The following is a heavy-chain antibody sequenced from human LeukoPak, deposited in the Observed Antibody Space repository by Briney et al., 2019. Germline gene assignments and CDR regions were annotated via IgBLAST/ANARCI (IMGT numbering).Heavy chain of an antibody. D-gene: IGHD1-1*01. CDR3: ARAPDLWTDY. CDR1: GYTLTSHY. V-gene: IGHV1-46*01. J-gene: IGHJ4*02. CDR2: INTSGGST. Sequence: GGSVNVSCKASGYTLTSHYIHWVRQAPGQGLEWIGIINTSGGSTTYAQKFQGRVTMTRDTSTSTVYMELSSLRSEDTAMYYCARAPDLWTDYWGQGTLVT.